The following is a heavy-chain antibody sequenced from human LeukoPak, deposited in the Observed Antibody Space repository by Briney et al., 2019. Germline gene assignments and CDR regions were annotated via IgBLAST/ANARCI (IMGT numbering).Heavy chain of an antibody. Sequence: SETLSLTCNVSGVSISSYYWSWIRQPAGKGLEWIGRIYTSGSANYNPSLKSRVTMSVDTSKNQFSLRLSSVAAADTAVYYCARGAAQFDPWGQGTLVTVSS. J-gene: IGHJ5*02. V-gene: IGHV4-4*07. D-gene: IGHD2-15*01. CDR2: IYTSGSA. CDR1: GVSISSYY. CDR3: ARGAAQFDP.